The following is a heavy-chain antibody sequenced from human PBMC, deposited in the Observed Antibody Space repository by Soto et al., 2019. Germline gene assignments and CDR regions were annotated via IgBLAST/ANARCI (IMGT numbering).Heavy chain of an antibody. CDR1: GDSVSSNSAA. CDR2: AYYRSQWYY. J-gene: IGHJ6*02. D-gene: IGHD1-7*01. CDR3: TKQKGDSRNYNGMDV. Sequence: QVQLQQSGPGLVKPSQTLSLTCAISGDSVSSNSAAWNWIRQSPSRGLEWLGRAYYRSQWYYDSAVVVRSRITGIPDTSKNQYSLQLSSVTPEDTAVYFCTKQKGDSRNYNGMDVWGQGTTVIVSS. V-gene: IGHV6-1*01.